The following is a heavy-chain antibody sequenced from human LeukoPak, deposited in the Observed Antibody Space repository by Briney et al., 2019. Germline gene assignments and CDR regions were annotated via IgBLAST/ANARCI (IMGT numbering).Heavy chain of an antibody. CDR1: GYTFTGYY. CDR3: ARVSAVVDFDY. Sequence: GASVKVSCTASGYTFTGYYMHWVRQAPGQGLEWMGWINPNSGGTNYAQTFQGRVTMTRDTSISTAYLELSRLRSDDTAVYYCARVSAVVDFDYWGQGTLVTVSS. J-gene: IGHJ4*02. D-gene: IGHD2-15*01. CDR2: INPNSGGT. V-gene: IGHV1-2*02.